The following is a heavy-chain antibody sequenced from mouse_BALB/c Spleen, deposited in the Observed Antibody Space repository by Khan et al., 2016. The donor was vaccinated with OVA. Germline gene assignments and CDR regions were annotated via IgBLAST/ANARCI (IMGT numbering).Heavy chain of an antibody. CDR3: ARPGSGYVDWYFDV. V-gene: IGHV3-8*02. CDR1: CDSITSGY. Sequence: EVQLQESGPSLVKPSQTLSLTCSVTCDSITSGYWNWIRKFPGNKLEYMGYINYSGSTYYNPSLKSRISITRDTSRNQYYLQLNSVTTEDTATYYCARPGSGYVDWYFDVWGAGTTVTVSS. J-gene: IGHJ1*01. CDR2: INYSGST. D-gene: IGHD1-1*01.